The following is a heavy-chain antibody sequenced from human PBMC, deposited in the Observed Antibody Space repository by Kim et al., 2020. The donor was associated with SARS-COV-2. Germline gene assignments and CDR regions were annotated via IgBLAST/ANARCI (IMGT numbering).Heavy chain of an antibody. D-gene: IGHD6-19*01. CDR1: GFTFSSYA. J-gene: IGHJ6*02. V-gene: IGHV3-23*01. CDR2: ISGSGGST. Sequence: GGSLRLSCAASGFTFSSYAMSWVRQAPGKGLEWVSAISGSGGSTYYADSVKGRFTISRDNSKNTLYLQMNSLRAEDTAVYYCAKDQVFQYSSGWGNGMDVWGQGTTVTVSS. CDR3: AKDQVFQYSSGWGNGMDV.